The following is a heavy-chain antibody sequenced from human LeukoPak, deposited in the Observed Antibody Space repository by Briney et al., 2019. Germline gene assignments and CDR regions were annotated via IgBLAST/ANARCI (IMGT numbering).Heavy chain of an antibody. CDR3: VRWVDRAAYYYMDV. CDR2: INPNSGGL. CDR1: GYSFTAYY. D-gene: IGHD2-15*01. V-gene: IGHV1-2*02. J-gene: IGHJ6*03. Sequence: ASVKVSCKASGYSFTAYYMYWVRQAPGQGLEWMGWINPNSGGLNCAHKFRGRITLTTDTSISTAYMELSRLRSDDTAIYFCVRWVDRAAYYYMDVWGKGTTVTVSS.